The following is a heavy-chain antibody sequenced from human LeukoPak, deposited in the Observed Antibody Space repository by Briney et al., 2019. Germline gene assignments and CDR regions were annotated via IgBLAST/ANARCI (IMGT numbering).Heavy chain of an antibody. Sequence: SETLSLTCAVYGGSFSGYYWSWIRQPPGKGLEWIGEINHSGSTNYNPSLKSRVTISVDTSKNQFSLKLSSVTAADTAVYYCARGLGIAAARTYNWFDPWGQGTLVTVSS. V-gene: IGHV4-34*01. CDR3: ARGLGIAAARTYNWFDP. CDR2: INHSGST. D-gene: IGHD6-13*01. J-gene: IGHJ5*02. CDR1: GGSFSGYY.